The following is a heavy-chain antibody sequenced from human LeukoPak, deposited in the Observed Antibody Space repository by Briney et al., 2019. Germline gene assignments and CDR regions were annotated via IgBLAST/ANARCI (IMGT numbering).Heavy chain of an antibody. V-gene: IGHV4-39*01. CDR3: ASRYYYDSSGYYRSEYFQH. J-gene: IGHJ1*01. Sequence: PSETLSLTCTVSGGSISSSSYYWGWIRQPPGKGLEWIGSIYYSGSTYYNPSLKSRVTISVDTSKNQFSLKLSSVTAADTAVYYCASRYYYDSSGYYRSEYFQHWGQGTLVTVSS. CDR1: GGSISSSSYY. D-gene: IGHD3-22*01. CDR2: IYYSGST.